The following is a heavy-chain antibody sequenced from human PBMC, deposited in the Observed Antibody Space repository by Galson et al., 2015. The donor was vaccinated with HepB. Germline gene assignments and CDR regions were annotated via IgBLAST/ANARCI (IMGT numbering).Heavy chain of an antibody. CDR2: ISHDGSNK. J-gene: IGHJ4*02. V-gene: IGHV3-30*18. Sequence: SLRLSCAASGFTFSHYGMHWVRQAPGKGLEWVAVISHDGSNKYYADSVKSRFTISRDNSKNTLHLQMSSLRAADRAVYYCAKDEGFADYIGYYVHHWGRGTLVTVSS. CDR1: GFTFSHYG. CDR3: AKDEGFADYIGYYVHH. D-gene: IGHD4-11*01.